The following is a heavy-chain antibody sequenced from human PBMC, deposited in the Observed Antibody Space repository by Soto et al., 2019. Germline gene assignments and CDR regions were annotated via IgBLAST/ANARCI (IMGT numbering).Heavy chain of an antibody. CDR2: IYYSGST. Sequence: PSETLSLTCTVSGGSISSGGYYWSWIRQHPGKGLEWIGYIYYSGSTYYNPSLKNRVTISVDTSKNQFSMKLSSVTAADTAVYYCARVLPRFLVMDVWGKGTTVTVSS. CDR3: ARVLPRFLVMDV. CDR1: GGSISSGGYY. J-gene: IGHJ6*04. D-gene: IGHD3-3*01. V-gene: IGHV4-31*03.